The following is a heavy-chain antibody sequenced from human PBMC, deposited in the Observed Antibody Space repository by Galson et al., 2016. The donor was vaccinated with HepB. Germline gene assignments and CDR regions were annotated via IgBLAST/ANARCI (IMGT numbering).Heavy chain of an antibody. D-gene: IGHD3-22*01. J-gene: IGHJ4*02. CDR3: AGDQEYDRGNFYFLES. V-gene: IGHV1-69*13. CDR1: VDNFSTFA. Sequence: SVKVSCKASVDNFSTFALSWVRQAPGQGLEWIGGIIPIFDRPNYAQKFQGRLTITADDYTKTTYMELSSLTTEDTAVYFCAGDQEYDRGNFYFLESWGQGTLVTVSA. CDR2: IIPIFDRP.